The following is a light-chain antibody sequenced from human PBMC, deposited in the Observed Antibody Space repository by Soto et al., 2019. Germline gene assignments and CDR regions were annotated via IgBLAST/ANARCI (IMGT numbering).Light chain of an antibody. CDR2: EVS. V-gene: IGLV2-8*01. CDR1: STDVGGYNY. J-gene: IGLJ2*01. Sequence: QSALTQPPSASGSPGQSVTISCTGTSTDVGGYNYVSWYQQHPGKAPNLMMFEVSKRPSGVPDRFSGSKFGNTASLTVSGLQAEDEADYYCASYGGNNNLLFGGGTKLTVL. CDR3: ASYGGNNNLL.